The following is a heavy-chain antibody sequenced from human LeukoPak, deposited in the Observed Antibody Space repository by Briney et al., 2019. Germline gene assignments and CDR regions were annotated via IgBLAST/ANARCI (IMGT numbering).Heavy chain of an antibody. CDR1: GFTFSIYA. CDR3: AKGRNGDNVAEAADI. Sequence: GGALRLSCAASGFTFSIYAGNWGPQAPGRGRGCVSAISTTRGRTYYADSVKGRFSISRDNSKNTLYLQMNGLRGEDTAVYYCAKGRNGDNVAEAADIWGQGTMVTVSS. D-gene: IGHD4-17*01. CDR2: ISTTRGRT. V-gene: IGHV3-23*01. J-gene: IGHJ3*02.